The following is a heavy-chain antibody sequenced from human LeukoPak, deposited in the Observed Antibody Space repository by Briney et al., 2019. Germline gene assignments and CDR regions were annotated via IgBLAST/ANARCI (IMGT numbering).Heavy chain of an antibody. Sequence: ASVKVSCKASGYTFTSYGISWVRQAPGQGLEWMGWISAYNGNTNYAQKLQGRVTMTTDTSTSTAYMELRSLRSDDTAVYYCARDRDFWSGYYLHDAFDIWGQGTMVTVSS. J-gene: IGHJ3*02. V-gene: IGHV1-18*01. CDR2: ISAYNGNT. CDR1: GYTFTSYG. CDR3: ARDRDFWSGYYLHDAFDI. D-gene: IGHD3-3*01.